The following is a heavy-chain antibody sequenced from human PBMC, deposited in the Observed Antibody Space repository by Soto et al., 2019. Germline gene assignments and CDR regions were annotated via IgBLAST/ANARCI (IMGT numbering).Heavy chain of an antibody. Sequence: QVQLQESGPGLVKPLETLSLSCTVSGDSVSSYYWSWIRQLPGRGLEWIGYIYISGNTNYNPSLKSRVTISRDTSKNQFSLNLKSVTAADTAVYYCARGVLRYYYYGMDVWGPGTTVTVSS. V-gene: IGHV4-59*02. J-gene: IGHJ6*02. CDR3: ARGVLRYYYYGMDV. CDR2: IYISGNT. CDR1: GDSVSSYY.